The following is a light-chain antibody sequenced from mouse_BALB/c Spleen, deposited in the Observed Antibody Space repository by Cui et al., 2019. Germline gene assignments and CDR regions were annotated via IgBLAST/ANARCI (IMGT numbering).Light chain of an antibody. CDR1: SSVRY. Sequence: QIVLTQSPAIMSASLGEKVTITCSASSSVRYMHWFQQKPGTSPKLWIDSTSNLASGVPARFSGSGSGTSYSLTISRMEAEDAATYYCQQRSSYPLTFGAGTKLELK. CDR3: QQRSSYPLT. V-gene: IGKV4-57*01. J-gene: IGKJ5*01. CDR2: STS.